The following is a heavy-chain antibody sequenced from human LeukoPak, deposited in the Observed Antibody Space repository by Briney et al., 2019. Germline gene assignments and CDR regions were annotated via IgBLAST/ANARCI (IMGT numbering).Heavy chain of an antibody. V-gene: IGHV1-2*02. Sequence: ASVKVSCKASGYTFTGYYMHWVRQAPGQGLEWMGWINPDSGGTIYAQNFQGRVTMTRDTSISTAYMELSSLRSDDTAVYYCARDGRFYDAFDIWGQGTMVTVSS. CDR1: GYTFTGYY. J-gene: IGHJ3*02. D-gene: IGHD3-3*01. CDR3: ARDGRFYDAFDI. CDR2: INPDSGGT.